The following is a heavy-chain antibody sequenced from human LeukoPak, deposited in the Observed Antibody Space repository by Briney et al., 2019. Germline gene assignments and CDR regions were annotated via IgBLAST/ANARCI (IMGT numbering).Heavy chain of an antibody. CDR3: ARVLSQYYYYYGMDV. CDR1: GFTFSSYS. V-gene: IGHV3-33*08. CDR2: IWYDGSNK. J-gene: IGHJ6*02. Sequence: PGGSLRLSCAASGFTFSSYSMNWVRQAPGKGLEWVAVIWYDGSNKYYADSVKGRFTISRDNSKNTLYLQMNSLRAEDTAVYYCARVLSQYYYYYGMDVWGQGTMVTVSS.